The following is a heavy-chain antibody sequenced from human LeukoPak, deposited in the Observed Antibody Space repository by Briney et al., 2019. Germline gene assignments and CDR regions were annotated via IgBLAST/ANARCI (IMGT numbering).Heavy chain of an antibody. CDR3: ARARQQMATLYFDY. V-gene: IGHV3-48*03. J-gene: IGHJ4*02. D-gene: IGHD5-12*01. CDR1: GFTFSSYE. CDR2: ISNTERTI. Sequence: GGSLRLSCAASGFTFSSYEMNWVRQAPGKGLEWVSYISNTERTIYYADSVRGRFTTSRDNAKNSLYLQMSSLRAEDTAVYNCARARQQMATLYFDYWGQGTLVTVSS.